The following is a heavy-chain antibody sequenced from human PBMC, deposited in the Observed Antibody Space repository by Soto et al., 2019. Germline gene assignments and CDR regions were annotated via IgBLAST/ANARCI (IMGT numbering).Heavy chain of an antibody. D-gene: IGHD3-10*01. V-gene: IGHV3-30-3*01. CDR3: ARDKWFGGDAFDI. Sequence: QVQLVESGGGVVQPGRSLRLSCAASGFTFSSYAMHWVRQAPGKGLEWVAVISYDGSNKYYADSVKGRFTISRDNSKNTLYLQMNSLRAEDKAVYFCARDKWFGGDAFDIWGQGTMVTVSS. CDR1: GFTFSSYA. J-gene: IGHJ3*02. CDR2: ISYDGSNK.